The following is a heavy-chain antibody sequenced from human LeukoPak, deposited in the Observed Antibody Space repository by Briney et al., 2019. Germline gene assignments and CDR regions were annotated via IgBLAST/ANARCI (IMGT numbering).Heavy chain of an antibody. D-gene: IGHD6-19*01. CDR3: ARKGYSGTQGSSGYYYYYYYMDV. J-gene: IGHJ6*03. V-gene: IGHV4-34*01. CDR1: GGSFSGYY. Sequence: SETLSLTCAVYGGSFSGYYWSWIRQPPGKGLEWIGEVNHSGSTNYNPSLKSRVTISVDTSKNQFSLKLSSVTAADTAVYYCARKGYSGTQGSSGYYYYYYYMDVWGKGTTVTVSS. CDR2: VNHSGST.